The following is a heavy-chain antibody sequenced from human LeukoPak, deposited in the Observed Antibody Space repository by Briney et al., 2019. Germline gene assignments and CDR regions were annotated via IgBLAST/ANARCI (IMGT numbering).Heavy chain of an antibody. Sequence: GSSVKVSCKASGGIFSTYAINWVRQGPGQGLEWMGGIIPIFSTTNYAQKFQGRVTITADESTSTAYMELSSLRPEDTAVYYCISWAAAGTGYWGQGTLVTVSS. CDR3: ISWAAAGTGY. J-gene: IGHJ4*02. D-gene: IGHD6-13*01. V-gene: IGHV1-69*01. CDR2: IIPIFSTT. CDR1: GGIFSTYA.